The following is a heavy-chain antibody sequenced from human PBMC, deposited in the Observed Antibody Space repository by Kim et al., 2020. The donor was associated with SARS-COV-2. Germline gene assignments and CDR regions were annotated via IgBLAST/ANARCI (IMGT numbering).Heavy chain of an antibody. V-gene: IGHV3-72*01. CDR2: TRNKANSYTT. CDR3: ARESGSTGYYYYGMDV. J-gene: IGHJ6*02. D-gene: IGHD2-2*01. CDR1: GFTFSDHY. Sequence: GGSLRLSCAASGFTFSDHYMDWVRQAPGKGLEWVGRTRNKANSYTTEYAASVKGRFTISRDDSKNSLYLQMNSLKTEDTAVYYCARESGSTGYYYYGMDVWGQGTTSPSP.